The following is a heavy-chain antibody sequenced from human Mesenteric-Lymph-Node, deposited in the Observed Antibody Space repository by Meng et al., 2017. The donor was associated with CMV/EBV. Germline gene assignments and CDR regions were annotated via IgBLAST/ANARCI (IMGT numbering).Heavy chain of an antibody. Sequence: SRFTFITYDMTWVSQAPGVGLEWVSIVSGDGGYGDYADSVKGRFSISRDNSKNTLYLQMNSLRAEDSAVYYCAKLWGIYSGYPFFDYWGQGTLVTVSS. D-gene: IGHD5-12*01. CDR3: AKLWGIYSGYPFFDY. CDR2: VSGDGGYG. V-gene: IGHV3-23*01. J-gene: IGHJ4*02. CDR1: RFTFITYD.